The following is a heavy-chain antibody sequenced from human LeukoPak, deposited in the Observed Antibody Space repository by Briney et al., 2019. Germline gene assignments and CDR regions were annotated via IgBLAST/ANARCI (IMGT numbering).Heavy chain of an antibody. J-gene: IGHJ4*02. CDR2: INHSGST. CDR3: ATVVAATYHFDY. Sequence: SETLSLTCAVYGGSFSGYYWSWIRQPPGTGLEWIGEINHSGSTNYNPSLKSRVTISVDTSKNQFSLKLSSVTAADTAVYYCATVVAATYHFDYWGQGTLVTVSS. CDR1: GGSFSGYY. D-gene: IGHD2-15*01. V-gene: IGHV4-34*01.